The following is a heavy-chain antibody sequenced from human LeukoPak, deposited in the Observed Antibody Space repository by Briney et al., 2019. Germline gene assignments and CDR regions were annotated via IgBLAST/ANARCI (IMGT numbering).Heavy chain of an antibody. D-gene: IGHD3-10*01. V-gene: IGHV1-18*01. J-gene: IGHJ4*02. Sequence: ASLKVSCKASGYTXTSYGISWVRQAPGQGLEWMAWTSAYNGNTDYAQNLRGRVTMTTDTSTSTAYMELRSPSSDDTAVYYCARDSVDGSGTYYNDSPDYWGQGTLVTVSS. CDR2: TSAYNGNT. CDR1: GYTXTSYG. CDR3: ARDSVDGSGTYYNDSPDY.